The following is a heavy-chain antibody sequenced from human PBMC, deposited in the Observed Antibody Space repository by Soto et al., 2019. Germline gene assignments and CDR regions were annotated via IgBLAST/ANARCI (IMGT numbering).Heavy chain of an antibody. V-gene: IGHV4-59*01. CDR1: GGSISSYY. Sequence: PSETLSLTCTVSGGSISSYYWSWIRQPPGKGLEWIGYIYYSGSTNYNPSLKSRVTISVDTSKNQFSLKLSSVTAADTAVYYCARSYDSSGYLSTHFDYWGQGTLVTVSS. CDR2: IYYSGST. D-gene: IGHD3-22*01. J-gene: IGHJ4*02. CDR3: ARSYDSSGYLSTHFDY.